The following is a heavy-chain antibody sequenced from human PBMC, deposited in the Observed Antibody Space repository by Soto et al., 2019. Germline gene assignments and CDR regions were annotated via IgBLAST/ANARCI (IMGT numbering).Heavy chain of an antibody. Sequence: VSVKVSCKASGYTFTNYGISWVRQAPGQGLEWMGWISAYNGNTNYAQKLQGRVTMTTDTSTSTAYMELRSLRSDDTAVYYCASLDTTVVTSDYWGQGTLVTVSS. CDR1: GYTFTNYG. J-gene: IGHJ4*02. CDR3: ASLDTTVVTSDY. D-gene: IGHD5-18*01. V-gene: IGHV1-18*01. CDR2: ISAYNGNT.